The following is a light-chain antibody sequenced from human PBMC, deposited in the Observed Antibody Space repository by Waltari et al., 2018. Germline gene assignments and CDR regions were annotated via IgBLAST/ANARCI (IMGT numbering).Light chain of an antibody. J-gene: IGLJ3*02. Sequence: QSALTQPASVSGSPGQSITIPCTGTSSDVAGYNYVSWYQQHPGKAPKLMIYDVSKRPSGVSNRFSGSKSGNTASLTISVLQAEDEADYYCSSYTSSSTWVFGGGTKLTVL. CDR1: SSDVAGYNY. V-gene: IGLV2-14*01. CDR2: DVS. CDR3: SSYTSSSTWV.